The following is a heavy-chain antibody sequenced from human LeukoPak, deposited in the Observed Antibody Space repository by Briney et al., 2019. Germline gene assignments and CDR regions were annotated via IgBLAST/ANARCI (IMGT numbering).Heavy chain of an antibody. CDR3: ARGTSYYDNSGHYYGNGMDV. CDR1: GDSVSSHY. V-gene: IGHV4-59*02. D-gene: IGHD3-22*01. CDR2: VYNIGST. Sequence: TSETLSLTCIVSGDSVSSHYWAWIRQPPGKGLEWIGHVYNIGSTNYNPSLKSRVTISVDTSKNQFSLRLHSVTTADTAVYYCARGTSYYDNSGHYYGNGMDVWGQGTTVTVSS. J-gene: IGHJ6*02.